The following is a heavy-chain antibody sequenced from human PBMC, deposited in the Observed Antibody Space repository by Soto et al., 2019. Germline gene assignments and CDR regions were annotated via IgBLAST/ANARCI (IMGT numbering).Heavy chain of an antibody. J-gene: IGHJ6*02. D-gene: IGHD2-2*01. CDR1: GYSFTNYW. Sequence: GESLKISCKGSGYSFTNYWISWVRQMPGKGLEWMGRIDPIDSHTTYSPSSQGHVTISTDKSINTAYLQWSSLKASDTAMYYCARRYCSSATCPRNYYGMDVWGQGTTVTVSS. CDR3: ARRYCSSATCPRNYYGMDV. CDR2: IDPIDSHT. V-gene: IGHV5-10-1*01.